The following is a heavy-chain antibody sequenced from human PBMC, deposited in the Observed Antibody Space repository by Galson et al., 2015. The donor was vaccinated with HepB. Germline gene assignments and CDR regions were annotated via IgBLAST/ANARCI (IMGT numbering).Heavy chain of an antibody. CDR3: ARTYDSSGEGEYFDY. D-gene: IGHD3-22*01. CDR2: IYSGGST. CDR1: GFTVSSNY. J-gene: IGHJ4*02. Sequence: SLRLSCAASGFTVSSNYMSWVRQAPGKGLEWVSVIYSGGSTYYADSVKGRFTISRDNSKNTLYLQMNSLRAEDTAVYYCARTYDSSGEGEYFDYWGQGTLVTVSS. V-gene: IGHV3-66*02.